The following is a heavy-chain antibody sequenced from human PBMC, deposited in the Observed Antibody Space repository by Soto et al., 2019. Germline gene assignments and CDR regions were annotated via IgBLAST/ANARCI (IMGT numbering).Heavy chain of an antibody. J-gene: IGHJ4*02. CDR1: GNTFTNYY. D-gene: IGHD2-21*02. Sequence: QVQLMQSGAEVKKPGASVKVSCKASGNTFTNYYIHWVRQAPGQGLEWMGTINPSGGHTTYAQKFLGRVTMTRDTSTSTLYMELTSLRSEDTAVYYCARGGHVVVVTAAFDYWGRGTLVTVSS. V-gene: IGHV1-46*01. CDR3: ARGGHVVVVTAAFDY. CDR2: INPSGGHT.